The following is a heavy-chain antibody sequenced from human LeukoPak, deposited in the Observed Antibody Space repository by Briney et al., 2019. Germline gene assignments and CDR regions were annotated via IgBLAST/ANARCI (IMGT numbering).Heavy chain of an antibody. CDR3: ARDFGVFCSGGSCPFDY. CDR1: GFTFSSYW. D-gene: IGHD2-15*01. V-gene: IGHV3-7*01. Sequence: SGGSLRLSCAASGFTFSSYWMSWVRQAPGKGLEWVANIKQDGSEKYYVDSVKGRFTISRDNAKNSLYLQMNSLRAEDTAVYYCARDFGVFCSGGSCPFDYWRQGTLVTVSS. J-gene: IGHJ4*02. CDR2: IKQDGSEK.